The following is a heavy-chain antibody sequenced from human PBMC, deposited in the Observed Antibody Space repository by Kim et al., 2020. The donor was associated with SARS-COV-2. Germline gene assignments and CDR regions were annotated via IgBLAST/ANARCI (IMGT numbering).Heavy chain of an antibody. J-gene: IGHJ4*02. CDR1: GASISSYY. D-gene: IGHD6-13*01. Sequence: SETLSLTCTVSGASISSYYWSWIRQPPGKGLEWIGYTYYSGSTNYNPSLKSRVTISVDTSKNQFSLKLSSVTAADTAVYYCAREKAAAAGTFDYWGQGTLVTVSS. V-gene: IGHV4-59*13. CDR3: AREKAAAAGTFDY. CDR2: TYYSGST.